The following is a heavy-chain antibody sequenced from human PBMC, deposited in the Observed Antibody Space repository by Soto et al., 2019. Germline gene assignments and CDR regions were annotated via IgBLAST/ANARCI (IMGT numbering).Heavy chain of an antibody. CDR1: GYSFTSYW. CDR2: IDPSDSYT. J-gene: IGHJ6*02. CDR3: ASPSIAVAGTTYYYYGMDV. D-gene: IGHD6-19*01. V-gene: IGHV5-10-1*01. Sequence: PGESLKISCKGSGYSFTSYWISWVRQMPGKGLEWMGRIDPSDSYTNYSPSFQGHVTISADKSISTAYLQWSSLKASDTAMYYCASPSIAVAGTTYYYYGMDVWGQGTTVTVSS.